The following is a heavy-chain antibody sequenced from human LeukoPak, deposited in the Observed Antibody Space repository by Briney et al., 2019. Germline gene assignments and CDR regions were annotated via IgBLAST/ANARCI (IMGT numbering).Heavy chain of an antibody. V-gene: IGHV3-30*04. D-gene: IGHD5-24*01. CDR1: GFTFSSYA. CDR2: ISYDGSNK. CDR3: ARDPGEMATKAYYYYMGV. J-gene: IGHJ6*03. Sequence: GGSLRLSCAASGFTFSSYAMHWVRQAPGKGLEWVAVISYDGSNKYYADSVKGRFTISRDNSKNTLYLQMNSLRAEDTAVYYCARDPGEMATKAYYYYMGVWGKGTTVTVSS.